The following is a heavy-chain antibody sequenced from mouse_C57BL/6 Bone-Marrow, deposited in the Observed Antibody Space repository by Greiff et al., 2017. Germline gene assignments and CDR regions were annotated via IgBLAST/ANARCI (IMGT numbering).Heavy chain of an antibody. J-gene: IGHJ1*03. CDR2: INPGSGGT. D-gene: IGHD1-1*01. CDR1: GYAFTNYL. CDR3: ARGYYGSSYWYCDV. Sequence: QVQLQQSGAELVRPGTSVKVSCKASGYAFTNYLIEWVKQRPGQGLEWIGVINPGSGGTNYNEKFKGKATLTADKSSSTAYMQLSSLTSEDSAVYFCARGYYGSSYWYCDVWGTGTTGTVSS. V-gene: IGHV1-54*01.